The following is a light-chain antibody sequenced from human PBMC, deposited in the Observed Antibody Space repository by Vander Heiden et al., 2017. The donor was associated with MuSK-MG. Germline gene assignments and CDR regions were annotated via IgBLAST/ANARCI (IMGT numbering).Light chain of an antibody. Sequence: EIVLTQSPGTLSLSPGERATLSCRASQSVRNNYLAWYQQKPGQATRLLIDGASSRASGIPDRFSGGGSGTDFTLTISRLEPEDFAVYYCQRYGPSPPYTFGQGTKVEIK. V-gene: IGKV3-20*01. CDR2: GAS. J-gene: IGKJ2*01. CDR3: QRYGPSPPYT. CDR1: QSVRNNY.